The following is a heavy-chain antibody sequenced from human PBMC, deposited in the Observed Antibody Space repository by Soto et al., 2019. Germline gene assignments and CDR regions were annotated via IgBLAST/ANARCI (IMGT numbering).Heavy chain of an antibody. Sequence: SVKVSCKASGGTFSSYAISWVRQAPGQGLEWMGGIIPIFGTANYAQKFQGRVTITADESTSTAYMELSSLRSEDTAVYYCAXVRHYDSSGDIFRGAFDIWGQGTMVTVS. CDR3: AXVRHYDSSGDIFRGAFDI. CDR1: GGTFSSYA. CDR2: IIPIFGTA. V-gene: IGHV1-69*13. D-gene: IGHD3-22*01. J-gene: IGHJ3*02.